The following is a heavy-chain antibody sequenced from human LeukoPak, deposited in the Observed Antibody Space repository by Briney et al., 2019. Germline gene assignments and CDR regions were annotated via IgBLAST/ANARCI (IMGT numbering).Heavy chain of an antibody. CDR3: ARRTVTTRIGFDAFDV. V-gene: IGHV4-59*11. Sequence: SGTLSLTCSVSGGSITGHYWNWIRQSPEKGLEWIGYIYHTGSTNYNPSLKSRVTISLDTSKNQFSLKLSSVTAADTAVYYCARRTVTTRIGFDAFDVWGQGTMVTVSS. J-gene: IGHJ3*01. CDR2: IYHTGST. D-gene: IGHD4-17*01. CDR1: GGSITGHY.